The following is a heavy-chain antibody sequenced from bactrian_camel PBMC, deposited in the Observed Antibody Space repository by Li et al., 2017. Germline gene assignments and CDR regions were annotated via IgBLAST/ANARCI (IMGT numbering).Heavy chain of an antibody. CDR2: LRPGDTT. Sequence: QLVESGGGLVQPGGSLRLSCTASSGTFSSYWMNWVRQPPGKGLEWVSALRPGDTTYYADSVKGRFTISRDDARNAVHLQMNSLKPDDTAVYYCAADRDPQYGDYEREYNYWGQGTQVTVS. CDR3: AADRDPQYGDYEREYNY. J-gene: IGHJ4*01. V-gene: IGHV3S25*01. D-gene: IGHD4*01. CDR1: SGTFSSYW.